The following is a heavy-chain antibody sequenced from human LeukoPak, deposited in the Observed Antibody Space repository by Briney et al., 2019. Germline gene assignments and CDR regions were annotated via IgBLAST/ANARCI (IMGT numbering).Heavy chain of an antibody. J-gene: IGHJ4*02. CDR3: TRDKLELRQFDY. CDR2: IKSKPDGGAI. CDR1: GFTFSNAW. V-gene: IGHV3-15*01. Sequence: GGSLRLSCAASGFTFSNAWMSWVRQAPGKGLEWVGRIKSKPDGGAIDYAAPAKGRFIISRDDSKDMLYLQMNSLKTEDTGVYYCTRDKLELRQFDYWGQGTLVTVSS. D-gene: IGHD1-26*01.